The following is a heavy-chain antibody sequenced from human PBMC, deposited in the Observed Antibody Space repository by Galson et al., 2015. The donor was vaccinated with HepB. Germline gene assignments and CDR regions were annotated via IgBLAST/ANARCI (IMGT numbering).Heavy chain of an antibody. CDR3: ARDGYSSGWYGGALDP. CDR1: GYTFTGYY. D-gene: IGHD6-19*01. V-gene: IGHV1-2*06. Sequence: SVKVSCKASGYTFTGYYLHWVRQAPGQGLEWMGRINPNSGGTNYAQKFQGRVTMTRDTSITTVYMELSRLTSYNTAVYYCARDGYSSGWYGGALDPWGQGTLVTVSS. J-gene: IGHJ5*02. CDR2: INPNSGGT.